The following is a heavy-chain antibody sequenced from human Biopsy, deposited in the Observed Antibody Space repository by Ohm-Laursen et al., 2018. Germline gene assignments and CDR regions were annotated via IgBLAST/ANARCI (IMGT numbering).Heavy chain of an antibody. CDR1: GSSFDDFA. J-gene: IGHJ6*02. V-gene: IGHV3-9*01. CDR2: IDWNSRNI. CDR3: VKDTNWNYVWDRPGATKGMDV. Sequence: SSLRLSCAASGSSFDDFAMHWVRQSPGKGLEWVAGIDWNSRNINYGDSVKGRFSVSRDNAKNYLYLQMNSLRGEDTALYYCVKDTNWNYVWDRPGATKGMDVWGQGTTVTVSS. D-gene: IGHD1-7*01.